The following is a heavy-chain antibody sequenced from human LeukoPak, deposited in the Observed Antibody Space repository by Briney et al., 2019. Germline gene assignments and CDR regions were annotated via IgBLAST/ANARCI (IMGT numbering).Heavy chain of an antibody. D-gene: IGHD2/OR15-2a*01. J-gene: IGHJ4*02. CDR1: GGSISSCN. CDR3: VGHHPRNTVDF. Sequence: LETLSLTCTVSGGSISSCNWGWIRQPPGKGLEWIAYISDIGTINYNPSLKSRVTISLDTSKNQFSLKLSSLTAADTAVYYCVGHHPRNTVDFWGQGTLVTVSS. V-gene: IGHV4-59*08. CDR2: ISDIGTI.